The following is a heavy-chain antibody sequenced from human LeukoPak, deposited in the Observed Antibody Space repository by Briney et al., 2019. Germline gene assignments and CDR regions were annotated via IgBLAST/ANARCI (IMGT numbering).Heavy chain of an antibody. CDR2: ISYDGSNE. CDR3: ARDFSSSLDY. D-gene: IGHD6-13*01. V-gene: IGHV3-30-3*01. CDR1: GFTFSDYA. J-gene: IGHJ4*02. Sequence: GRYLRLSCAASGFTFSDYAMHWVRQAPGKGLEWVAIISYDGSNEFYADSVKGRCTISRDNSKNTLSLQMNSLRAEDTAVYYCARDFSSSLDYWGQGTLVTVSS.